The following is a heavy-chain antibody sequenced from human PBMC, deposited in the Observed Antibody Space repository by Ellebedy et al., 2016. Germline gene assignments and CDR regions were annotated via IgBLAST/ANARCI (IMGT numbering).Heavy chain of an antibody. Sequence: GESLKISCATSGFTFNIYAMTWVRQAPGKGLVWVSRINGVGTSTNYADSVKGRFTISRDNAKNTLYLQMNSLRAEDTAVYYCARDRPLEWTEIIDYWGQGTLVTVSS. CDR1: GFTFNIYA. D-gene: IGHD3-3*01. V-gene: IGHV3-74*01. CDR3: ARDRPLEWTEIIDY. CDR2: INGVGTST. J-gene: IGHJ4*02.